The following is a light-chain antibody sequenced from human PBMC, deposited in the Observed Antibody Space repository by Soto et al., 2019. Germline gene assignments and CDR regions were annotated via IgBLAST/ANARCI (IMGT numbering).Light chain of an antibody. Sequence: QSVLTQPPSASGTPGQRVTISCSGSSSNIGDNPVNWYQQLLGTAPKFLIYSNNQRPSGVPDRFSGSKSGTSASLAISGLQSEDEADYYCAAWDDSLDGWVFGGGTKLTVL. CDR1: SSNIGDNP. CDR3: AAWDDSLDGWV. J-gene: IGLJ3*02. V-gene: IGLV1-44*01. CDR2: SNN.